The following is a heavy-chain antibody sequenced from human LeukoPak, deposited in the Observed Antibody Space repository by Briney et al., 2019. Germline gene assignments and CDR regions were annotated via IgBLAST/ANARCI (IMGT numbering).Heavy chain of an antibody. Sequence: GGSLRLSCAASGFTFSSYSMSWVRQAPGKGLEWVSAISGSGGSTYYADSVKGQFTISRDNSKNTLYLQMNSLRAEDTAVYYCAKDVSSIAAAAVVDYWGQGTLVTVSS. D-gene: IGHD6-13*01. V-gene: IGHV3-23*01. CDR1: GFTFSSYS. CDR3: AKDVSSIAAAAVVDY. CDR2: ISGSGGST. J-gene: IGHJ4*02.